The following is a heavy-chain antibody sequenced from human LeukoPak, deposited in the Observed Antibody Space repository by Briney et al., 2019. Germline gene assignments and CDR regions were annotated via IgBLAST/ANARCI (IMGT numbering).Heavy chain of an antibody. J-gene: IGHJ6*03. D-gene: IGHD3-3*01. CDR1: GGSITTSSSH. V-gene: IGHV4-39*07. Sequence: SETLSLTCSVSGGSITTSSSHWAWIRRPPGKGLEWIGSLYYSGSPYYSPSLKSRVTILLDTSNNQFSLSLTSVTAADTAVYYCARGQRYFDHLLGPQPHYYYMDVWGKGTTVTVSS. CDR2: LYYSGSP. CDR3: ARGQRYFDHLLGPQPHYYYMDV.